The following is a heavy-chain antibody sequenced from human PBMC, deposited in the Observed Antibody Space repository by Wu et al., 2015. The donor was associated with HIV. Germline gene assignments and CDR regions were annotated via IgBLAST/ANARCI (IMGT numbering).Heavy chain of an antibody. V-gene: IGHV1-69*13. CDR1: GGTFSSYA. J-gene: IGHJ6*03. D-gene: IGHD2-2*02. CDR2: IIPIFGTA. Sequence: QVQLVQSGPEVKKPGSSVKVSCKASGGTFSSYAFTWVRQAPGQGLEWMGGIIPIFGTANYAQKFQGRVTITADESTSTAYMELSSLRSEDTAVYYCASLVSYCSSTSCYSQPRDMDVVGTKGPRSPSP. CDR3: ASLVSYCSSTSCYSQPRDMDV.